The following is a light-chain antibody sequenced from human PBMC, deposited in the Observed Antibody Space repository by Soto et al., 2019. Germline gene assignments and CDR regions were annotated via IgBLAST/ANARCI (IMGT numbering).Light chain of an antibody. CDR3: QQYNSYPLT. V-gene: IGKV1-5*03. CDR1: QSISSW. CDR2: KAS. J-gene: IGKJ4*01. Sequence: DIQMTQSPSTLSASVGDRVTITCRASQSISSWLAWYQQKSGKAPKLLIYKASSLESGVSSRFSGSGSGTEFTLTISSLQPDDFATYYCQQYNSYPLTFGGGTKVDIK.